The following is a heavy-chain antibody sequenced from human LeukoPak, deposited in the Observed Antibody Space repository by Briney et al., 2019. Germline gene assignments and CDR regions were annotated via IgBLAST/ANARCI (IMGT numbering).Heavy chain of an antibody. CDR1: GGSISSYY. D-gene: IGHD3-16*02. CDR3: ARGLRLTQRLGDLSPYGFDY. Sequence: SETLSLTCTVSGGSISSYYWTWIRQSPGKGLEWIGEIDHSGNTKYNPSLKSRVTISLDTSKNEFFLKLSSVTAADTAVYYCARGLRLTQRLGDLSPYGFDYWGQGTLVPVSS. CDR2: IDHSGNT. J-gene: IGHJ4*02. V-gene: IGHV4-34*01.